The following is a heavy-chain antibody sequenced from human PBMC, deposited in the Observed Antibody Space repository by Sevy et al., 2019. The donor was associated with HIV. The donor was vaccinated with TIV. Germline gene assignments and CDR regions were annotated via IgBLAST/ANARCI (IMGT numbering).Heavy chain of an antibody. CDR2: ISYDDGSNR. CDR3: ARDSGYCGGDCYGPGGY. D-gene: IGHD2-21*02. CDR1: GFTFSSYA. J-gene: IGHJ4*02. Sequence: GGSLRLSCAASGFTFSSYALHWVRQAPGKGLEWVAVISYDDGSNRNYADSVKGRFTISRDNSKNTVYRQMNSLRPEDTAVYYCARDSGYCGGDCYGPGGYWGQGTLVTVSS. V-gene: IGHV3-30-3*01.